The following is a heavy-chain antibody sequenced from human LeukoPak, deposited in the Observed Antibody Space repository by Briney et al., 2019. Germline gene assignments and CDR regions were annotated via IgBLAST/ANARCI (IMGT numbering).Heavy chain of an antibody. D-gene: IGHD1-26*01. CDR1: GFTFSSYA. Sequence: GGSLRLSCAASGFTFSSYAMSWVRQAPGKGLEWVSAISGSGGSTYYADSVKGRFTISRDNSKNTLYLQMNSLRAEDTAVYYCAGYSGSYRGAFDIWGQGTMVTVSS. CDR3: AGYSGSYRGAFDI. V-gene: IGHV3-23*01. J-gene: IGHJ3*02. CDR2: ISGSGGST.